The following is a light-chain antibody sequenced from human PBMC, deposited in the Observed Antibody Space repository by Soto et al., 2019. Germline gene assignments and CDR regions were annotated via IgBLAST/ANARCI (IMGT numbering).Light chain of an antibody. Sequence: QSALTQPASVSGSPGQSITISCTGTSSDVGGYNYVSWYQQHPGQAPKLMIYEVSNRPSGVSNRFSGSKSGNTASLTISGLKAEDEADYYCSSYTSRSTLDYVFGSGTKLTVL. J-gene: IGLJ1*01. V-gene: IGLV2-14*01. CDR1: SSDVGGYNY. CDR2: EVS. CDR3: SSYTSRSTLDYV.